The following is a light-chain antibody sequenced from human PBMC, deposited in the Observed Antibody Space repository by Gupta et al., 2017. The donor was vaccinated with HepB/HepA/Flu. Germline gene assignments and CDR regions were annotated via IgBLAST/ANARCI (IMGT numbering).Light chain of an antibody. CDR2: DVD. V-gene: IGLV2-14*03. CDR3: SSYTSNDLRV. Sequence: QSALTQPASVSGSPGQSITISCTGTSSDVGGYDFVSWYQQHPAKAPKVIIYDVDSRPSGISDRFSGSKSGNTASLTISGLQDEDDADYYCSSYTSNDLRVFGGGTRVTVL. J-gene: IGLJ3*02. CDR1: SSDVGGYDF.